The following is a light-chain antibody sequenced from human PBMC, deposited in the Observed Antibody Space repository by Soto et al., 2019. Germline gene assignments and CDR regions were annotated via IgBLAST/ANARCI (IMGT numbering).Light chain of an antibody. J-gene: IGKJ3*01. CDR1: QSISTY. V-gene: IGKV3-11*01. CDR3: HQRINWPPFT. Sequence: EIVLTQSPAILSLSPGERATLSCRASQSISTYLAWYQQKPGQAPRLLIYDASRRATAVPDRFSGSGSGTYFTLTISSLEPEDFAVYYCHQRINWPPFTFGPGTKVDFK. CDR2: DAS.